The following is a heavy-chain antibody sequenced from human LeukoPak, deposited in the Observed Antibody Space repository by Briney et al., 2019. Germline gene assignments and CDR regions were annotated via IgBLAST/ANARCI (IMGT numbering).Heavy chain of an antibody. V-gene: IGHV3-23*01. D-gene: IGHD6-19*01. CDR3: AKSRSGWYEIDY. Sequence: GGSLRLSCVASGFTFSSYAMSWVRQAPGKGLEGISAISGSGGSTYYADSVKGRFTISRDNSKNTLYLQMNSLRAEDTAVYYCAKSRSGWYEIDYWGQGTLVTVSS. J-gene: IGHJ4*02. CDR1: GFTFSSYA. CDR2: ISGSGGST.